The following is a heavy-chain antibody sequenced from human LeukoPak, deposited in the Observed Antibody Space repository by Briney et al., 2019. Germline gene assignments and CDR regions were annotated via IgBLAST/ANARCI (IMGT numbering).Heavy chain of an antibody. J-gene: IGHJ6*02. CDR2: ISSSGSTI. CDR3: AISITIFGVVNSRHSFMDV. Sequence: GGSLRLSCAASGFTFSDYYMSWIRQAPGKGLEWVSYISSSGSTIYYADSVKGRFTISRDNAKNSLYLQMNSLRAEDTAVYYCAISITIFGVVNSRHSFMDVWGQGTTVTVS. D-gene: IGHD3-3*01. V-gene: IGHV3-11*01. CDR1: GFTFSDYY.